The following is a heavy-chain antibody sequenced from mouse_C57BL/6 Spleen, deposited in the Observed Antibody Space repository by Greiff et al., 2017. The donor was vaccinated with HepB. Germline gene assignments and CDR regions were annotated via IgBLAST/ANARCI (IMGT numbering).Heavy chain of an antibody. CDR1: GYTFTNYW. CDR2: IYPGGGYT. CDR3: ARSESPYYFDY. J-gene: IGHJ2*01. V-gene: IGHV1-63*01. D-gene: IGHD6-2*01. Sequence: VQLQESGAELVRPGTSVKMSCKASGYTFTNYWIGWAKQRPGHGLEWIGDIYPGGGYTNYNEKFKGKATLTADKSSSTAYMQFSSLTSEDSAIYYCARSESPYYFDYWGQGTTLTVSS.